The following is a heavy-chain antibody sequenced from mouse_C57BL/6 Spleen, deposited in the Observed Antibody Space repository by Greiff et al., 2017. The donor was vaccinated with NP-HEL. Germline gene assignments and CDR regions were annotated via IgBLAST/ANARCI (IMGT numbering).Heavy chain of an antibody. J-gene: IGHJ1*03. Sequence: SGAELVRPGASVTLSCKASGYTFTDYEMHWVKQTPVHGLEWIGAIDPETGGPAYNQKFKGKAILTADKSSSTAYMELRSLTSEDSAVYYCTRRVITTVVARYFDVWGTGTTVTVSS. D-gene: IGHD1-1*01. V-gene: IGHV1-15*01. CDR1: GYTFTDYE. CDR3: TRRVITTVVARYFDV. CDR2: IDPETGGP.